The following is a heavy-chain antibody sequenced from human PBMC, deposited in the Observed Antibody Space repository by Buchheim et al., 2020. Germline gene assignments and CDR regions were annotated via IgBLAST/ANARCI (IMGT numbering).Heavy chain of an antibody. CDR2: IVGSGSTT. D-gene: IGHD3-22*01. V-gene: IGHV3-23*04. J-gene: IGHJ5*02. CDR1: GFTFPSYA. Sequence: EVQLVESGGRFVQPGGSLRLSCAASGFTFPSYAMIWVRQAPGKGLEWVSAIVGSGSTTSYADSVRGRFNISRDNSKDTLYLQMNSLRVEDTARYFCAKTLRGSYYYDATGYSSDSWGQGTL. CDR3: AKTLRGSYYYDATGYSSDS.